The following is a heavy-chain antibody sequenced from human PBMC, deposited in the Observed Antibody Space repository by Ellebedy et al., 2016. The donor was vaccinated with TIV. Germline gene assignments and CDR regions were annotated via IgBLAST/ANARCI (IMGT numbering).Heavy chain of an antibody. CDR3: ARGAVTGMTTATFDP. V-gene: IGHV3-23*01. J-gene: IGHJ5*02. Sequence: PGGSLRLSCAASGFSSSSYAMSWVRQAPGKGLEWVSGIVCSGRSRYAVSVKGRFTISRDSSKNTLYLQMNSLRAEETAVYYCARGAVTGMTTATFDPWGQGTLVTVSS. CDR2: IVCSGRSR. CDR1: GFSSSSYA. D-gene: IGHD4-11*01.